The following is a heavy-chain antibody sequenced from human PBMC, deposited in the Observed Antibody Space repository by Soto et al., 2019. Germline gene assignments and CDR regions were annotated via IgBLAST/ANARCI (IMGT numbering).Heavy chain of an antibody. CDR2: INAGNGNT. CDR1: GYTFTSYA. D-gene: IGHD2-2*01. Sequence: GASVKVSCKASGYTFTSYAMHWVRQAPGQRLEWMGWINAGNGNTKYSQKFQGRVTITRDTSASTAYMELSSLRSEDTAVYYCARGWVELPAAWYNWFDPWGQGTLVTVSS. J-gene: IGHJ5*02. CDR3: ARGWVELPAAWYNWFDP. V-gene: IGHV1-3*01.